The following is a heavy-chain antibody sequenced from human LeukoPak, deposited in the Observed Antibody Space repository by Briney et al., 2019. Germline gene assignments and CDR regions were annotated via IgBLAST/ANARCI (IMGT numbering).Heavy chain of an antibody. CDR1: GGSISSGGYY. D-gene: IGHD3-10*01. J-gene: IGHJ4*02. CDR2: IYYSGST. CDR3: ARGEITMVRG. Sequence: PSETLSLTCTVSGGSISSGGYYWSWIRQHPGQGLEWIGYIYYSGSTYYNPSLKSRVTISVDTSKNQFSLKLSSVTAADTAVYYCARGEITMVRGWGQGTLVTVSS. V-gene: IGHV4-31*03.